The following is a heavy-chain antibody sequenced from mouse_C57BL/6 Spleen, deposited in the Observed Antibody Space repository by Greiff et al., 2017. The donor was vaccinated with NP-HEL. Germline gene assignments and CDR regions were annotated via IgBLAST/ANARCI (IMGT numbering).Heavy chain of an antibody. J-gene: IGHJ2*01. CDR2: IHPNSGST. CDR3: ARKATVVFDY. V-gene: IGHV1-64*01. D-gene: IGHD1-1*01. Sequence: VQLQQSGAELVKPGASVKLSCKASGYTFTSYWMHWVKQRPGQGLEWIGMIHPNSGSTNYNEKFKSKATLTVDKSSSTAYMQLSSLTSEDSAVYYCARKATVVFDYWGQGTTLTVSS. CDR1: GYTFTSYW.